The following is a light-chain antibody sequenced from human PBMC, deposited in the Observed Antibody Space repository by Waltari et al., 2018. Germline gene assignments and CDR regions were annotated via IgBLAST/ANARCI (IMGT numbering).Light chain of an antibody. CDR3: HHYGTSPWT. V-gene: IGKV3-20*01. J-gene: IGKJ2*01. CDR1: ESVGSNS. Sequence: EIVLTQSPGTMSLSPGERATLSCRASESVGSNSLAWFQHKPGQAPRLLMSGAYTRATGVTYRFSGSGSVTDCTLTITRLEPEDFAVYYCHHYGTSPWTVGRGTKLEI. CDR2: GAY.